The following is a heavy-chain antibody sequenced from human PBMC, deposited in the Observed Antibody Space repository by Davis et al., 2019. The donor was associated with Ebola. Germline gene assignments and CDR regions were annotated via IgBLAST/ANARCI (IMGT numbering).Heavy chain of an antibody. V-gene: IGHV4-59*08. Sequence: MPSETLSLTCTVSGGSISSYYWSWIRQPPGKGLEWIGYIYYSGSTNYNPSLKSRVTISVDKSKNQFSLKLSSVTAADTAVYYCARVGSGSYLFDYWGQGTLVTVSS. CDR2: IYYSGST. D-gene: IGHD1-26*01. J-gene: IGHJ4*02. CDR1: GGSISSYY. CDR3: ARVGSGSYLFDY.